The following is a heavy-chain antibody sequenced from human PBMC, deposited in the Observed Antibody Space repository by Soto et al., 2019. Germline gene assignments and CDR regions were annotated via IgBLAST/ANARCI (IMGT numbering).Heavy chain of an antibody. D-gene: IGHD1-26*01. V-gene: IGHV1-18*01. J-gene: IGHJ6*02. CDR1: GYTFTSYG. Sequence: ASVKVSCKASGYTFTSYGISWVRQAPGQRLEWMGWISAYNGNTNYAQKLQGRVTMTTDTSTSTAYMELRSLRYDDTAVYYCARDRAPGWAYYYGMDVWGQGTTVTVSS. CDR3: ARDRAPGWAYYYGMDV. CDR2: ISAYNGNT.